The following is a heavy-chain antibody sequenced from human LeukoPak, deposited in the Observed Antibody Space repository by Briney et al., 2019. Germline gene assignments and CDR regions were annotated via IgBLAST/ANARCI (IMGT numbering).Heavy chain of an antibody. CDR3: ARYVSGSYDGNWFDP. V-gene: IGHV4-31*03. Sequence: SQTLSLTCTVSGGSISSGGMYWSWIRQHPGKGLEWIGYISHSGSTYYNPSLKSRVTISVDTSKNQFSLRLTSATVADTAVYYCARYVSGSYDGNWFDPWGQGILVTVSS. D-gene: IGHD3-10*01. CDR1: GGSISSGGMY. CDR2: ISHSGST. J-gene: IGHJ5*02.